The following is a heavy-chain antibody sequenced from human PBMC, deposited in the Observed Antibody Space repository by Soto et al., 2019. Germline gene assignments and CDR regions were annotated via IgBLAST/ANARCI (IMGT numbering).Heavy chain of an antibody. V-gene: IGHV4-59*08. Sequence: SETLSLTCTVSGGSISSYYWSWIRQPPGKGLEWIGYIYYSGSTNYNPSLKSRVTISVDTSKNQFSLKLSSVTAADTAVYYCARGGGRGSGSYYIGNWFDPWGQGTLVTVSS. CDR2: IYYSGST. CDR1: GGSISSYY. CDR3: ARGGGRGSGSYYIGNWFDP. D-gene: IGHD3-10*01. J-gene: IGHJ5*02.